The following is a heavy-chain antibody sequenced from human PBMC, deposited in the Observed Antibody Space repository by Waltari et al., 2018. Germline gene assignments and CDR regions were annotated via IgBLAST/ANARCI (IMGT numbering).Heavy chain of an antibody. V-gene: IGHV1-2*02. J-gene: IGHJ4*02. CDR1: GSNFIGYY. CDR3: AGQAARNFDY. Sequence: QVQLVQSGAEVKKPGASVNVSCKASGSNFIGYYIHWVRQAPGQGVEWMGWINPNTGGTKYAQKDQGRVSLTRGTSISTAYMELSSLGSDDMAVFYCAGQAARNFDYWGQGTLVTVSS. CDR2: INPNTGGT.